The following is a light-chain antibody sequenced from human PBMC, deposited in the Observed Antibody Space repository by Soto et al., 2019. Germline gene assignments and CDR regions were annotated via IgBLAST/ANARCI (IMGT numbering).Light chain of an antibody. CDR1: SSNIGRNT. Sequence: QSVLTQATSASETPGQRVTISCSGGSSNIGRNTVNWYQQLPGTAPKLLIYSNNRRPSGVPDRFSGSKSGTSASLAISGLQSEDEADYYCAAWDDSLTDYVFGTVTKVTVL. V-gene: IGLV1-44*01. CDR3: AAWDDSLTDYV. CDR2: SNN. J-gene: IGLJ1*01.